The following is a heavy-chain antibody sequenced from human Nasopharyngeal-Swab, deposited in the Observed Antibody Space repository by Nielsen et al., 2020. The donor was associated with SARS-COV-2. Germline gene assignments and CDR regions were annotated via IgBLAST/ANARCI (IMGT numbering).Heavy chain of an antibody. CDR2: ISWNSGSI. D-gene: IGHD3-10*01. CDR3: AAYGSGSYYTL. Sequence: GGSLRLSCAASGFTFDDYATHWVRQAPGKGLEWVSGISWNSGSIGYADSVKGRFTISRDNAKNSLYLQMNSLRAEDTALYYCAAYGSGSYYTLWGQGTLVTVSS. V-gene: IGHV3-9*01. J-gene: IGHJ4*02. CDR1: GFTFDDYA.